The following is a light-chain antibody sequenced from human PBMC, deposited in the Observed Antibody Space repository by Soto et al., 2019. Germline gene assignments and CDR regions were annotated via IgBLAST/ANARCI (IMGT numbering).Light chain of an antibody. V-gene: IGLV2-14*01. Sequence: QSALTQPASVSGSPGQSITISCTGTSSDVGGYNHVSWYQQHPGKAPKLMIYEVSNRPSGVSNRLSGSKSGNTASLTISGLQAEDAADYYCSSYTSSSTLWVFGGGTKLTVL. CDR1: SSDVGGYNH. CDR2: EVS. J-gene: IGLJ3*02. CDR3: SSYTSSSTLWV.